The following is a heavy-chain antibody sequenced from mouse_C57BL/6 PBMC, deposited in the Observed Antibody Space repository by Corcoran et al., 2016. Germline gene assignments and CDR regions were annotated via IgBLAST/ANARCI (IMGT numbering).Heavy chain of an antibody. CDR1: GYTFTDYY. J-gene: IGHJ1*03. V-gene: IGHV1-76*01. CDR2: IYPGSGNT. D-gene: IGHD1-1*02. CDR3: ARSDDGSFDV. Sequence: QVQLKQSGAELVRPGASVKLSCKASGYTFTDYYINWVKQRPGQGLEWIARIYPGSGNTYYNEKFKGKATLTAEKSSSTAYMQLSSLTSEDSAVYFCARSDDGSFDVWGTGTTVTVSS.